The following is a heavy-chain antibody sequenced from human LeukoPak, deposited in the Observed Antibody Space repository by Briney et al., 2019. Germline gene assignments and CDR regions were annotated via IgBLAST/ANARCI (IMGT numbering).Heavy chain of an antibody. J-gene: IGHJ2*01. CDR3: AKNRKKGLGYFDL. Sequence: SVKVSCKASGGTFSSYAISWVRQAPGQGLEWMGRIIPILGIANYAQRFQGRVTITADKSTSTAYMELSSLRSEDTAVYYCAKNRKKGLGYFDLWGRGTLVTVSS. CDR1: GGTFSSYA. CDR2: IIPILGIA. V-gene: IGHV1-69*04. D-gene: IGHD1/OR15-1a*01.